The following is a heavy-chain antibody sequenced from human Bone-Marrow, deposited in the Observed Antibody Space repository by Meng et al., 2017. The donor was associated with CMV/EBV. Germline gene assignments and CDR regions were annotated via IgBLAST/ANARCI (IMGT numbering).Heavy chain of an antibody. J-gene: IGHJ6*02. Sequence: GSLRLSCTVAGGSISSYYWSWIRQPPGKGLGWIGYIYYSGSTNYNPSLKSRVTITVDTSKSQFSLKLSSVNAADTAVYYCASSSIGGMDVWGQGTTVTVSS. CDR2: IYYSGST. D-gene: IGHD2-2*01. CDR1: GGSISSYY. CDR3: ASSSIGGMDV. V-gene: IGHV4-59*01.